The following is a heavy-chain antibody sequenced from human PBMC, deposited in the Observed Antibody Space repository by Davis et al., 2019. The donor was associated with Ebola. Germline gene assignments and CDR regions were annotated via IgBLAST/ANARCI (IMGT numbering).Heavy chain of an antibody. J-gene: IGHJ5*02. CDR1: GYTFTDFY. CDR3: ARDSTSARLRT. V-gene: IGHV1-2*06. D-gene: IGHD2/OR15-2a*01. CDR2: IHPYTGVT. Sequence: AASVKVSCKTSGYTFTDFYIHWVRQAPGQGLEWMGRIHPYTGVTDYAQKFQGRVTMTRDMSVSTAYMDLSRLRSDDTAFYYCARDSTSARLRTWGQGTLVTVS.